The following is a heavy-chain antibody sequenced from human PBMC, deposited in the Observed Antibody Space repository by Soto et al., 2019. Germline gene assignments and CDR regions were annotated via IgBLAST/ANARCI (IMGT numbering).Heavy chain of an antibody. J-gene: IGHJ6*02. V-gene: IGHV3-23*01. D-gene: IGHD1-26*01. Sequence: HPVGSLRLSCAASGFTFNTYAMSCVRQAPGKGLEWVSTVSYSGGNTYYADFVKGRFTISRDNSKKSLYLQMNSLGAEDTAMYYCAKESEHYYYHGMDVWGQETTVTASS. CDR2: VSYSGGNT. CDR1: GFTFNTYA. CDR3: AKESEHYYYHGMDV.